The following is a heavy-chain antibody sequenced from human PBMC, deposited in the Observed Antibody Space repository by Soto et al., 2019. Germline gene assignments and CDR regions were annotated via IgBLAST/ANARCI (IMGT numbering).Heavy chain of an antibody. D-gene: IGHD4-17*01. J-gene: IGHJ6*03. CDR2: IYYSGST. CDR3: ARHRSGDITVTMYYMDV. CDR1: GGSISSSSYY. Sequence: SETLSLTCTVSGGSISSSSYYWGWIRQPPGKGLEWIGSIYYSGSTYYNPSLKSRVTISVDTSKNQFSLKLSSVTAADTAVYYCARHRSGDITVTMYYMDVWGKGTTVTVSS. V-gene: IGHV4-39*01.